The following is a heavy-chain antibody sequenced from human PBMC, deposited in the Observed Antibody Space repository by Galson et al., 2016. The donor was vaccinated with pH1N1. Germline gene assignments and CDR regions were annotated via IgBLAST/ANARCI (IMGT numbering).Heavy chain of an antibody. Sequence: SVKVSCKASGFTFSGYFIHWVRQAPGQGLEWMGRISPSRGDTDYAQKFQGRVTMTGDTSTTAHMELSRLTSNDTATYYCARGPLRAIVIVPTNVRSGNWFDPWGQGTLVIVSS. CDR2: ISPSRGDT. CDR3: ARGPLRAIVIVPTNVRSGNWFDP. D-gene: IGHD2/OR15-2a*01. V-gene: IGHV1-2*06. J-gene: IGHJ5*02. CDR1: GFTFSGYF.